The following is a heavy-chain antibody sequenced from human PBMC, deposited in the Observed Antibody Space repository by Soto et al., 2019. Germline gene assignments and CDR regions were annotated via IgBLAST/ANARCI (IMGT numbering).Heavy chain of an antibody. D-gene: IGHD4-17*01. CDR3: ARRLYGEYAY. V-gene: IGHV1-18*01. CDR1: GYSFTTSG. CDR2: ISTYNGNT. Sequence: QAQLVQSGAEVKEPGASVKVSCKASGYSFTTSGITWVRQAPGQGLEWMGWISTYNGNTNYAQKLQDRVTLTTDTSASTAYMELGSLRSDDTAVYYCARRLYGEYAYWGQGTLVTVSS. J-gene: IGHJ4*02.